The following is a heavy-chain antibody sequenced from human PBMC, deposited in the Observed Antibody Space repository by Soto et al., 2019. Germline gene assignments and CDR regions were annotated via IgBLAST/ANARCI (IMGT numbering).Heavy chain of an antibody. CDR1: GFTFSSYA. CDR2: ISYDGSNK. V-gene: IGHV3-30-3*01. D-gene: IGHD3-3*01. CDR3: ANIYYDFWRGYDDPYGMDV. Sequence: QVQLVESGGGVVQPGRSLRLSCAASGFTFSSYAMHWVRQAPGKGLEWVAVISYDGSNKYYADSVKGRYTISRDNSKHPLYLQTNSLRAADTAVYYCANIYYDFWRGYDDPYGMDVWGQGTTVTVAS. J-gene: IGHJ6*02.